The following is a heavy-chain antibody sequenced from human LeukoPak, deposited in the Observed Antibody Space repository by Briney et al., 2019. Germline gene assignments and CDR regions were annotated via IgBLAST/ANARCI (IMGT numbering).Heavy chain of an antibody. CDR1: GFTFNDYA. Sequence: GRSLRLSCAASGFTFNDYAMYWVRQAPGKGLEWVTLISYDGYDKSYADSVRGRFTISRDNSRNTLYLQMNSLRAEDTAVYYCAKGSSSWHPFDYWGQGTLVTVSS. J-gene: IGHJ4*02. CDR3: AKGSSSWHPFDY. D-gene: IGHD6-13*01. CDR2: ISYDGYDK. V-gene: IGHV3-30-3*01.